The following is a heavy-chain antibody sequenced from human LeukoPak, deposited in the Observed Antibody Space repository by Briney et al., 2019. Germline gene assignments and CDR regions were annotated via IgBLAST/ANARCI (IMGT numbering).Heavy chain of an antibody. CDR3: ARLDGYNLNVDY. Sequence: PSETLSLTCTVSGGSISSYYWSWIRQPPGKGLEWIGYIYTSGSTNYNPSLKSRVTISVDTSKNQFSLKLSSVTAADTAVYYCARLDGYNLNVDYWGQGTLVTVSS. CDR1: GGSISSYY. D-gene: IGHD5-24*01. CDR2: IYTSGST. V-gene: IGHV4-4*09. J-gene: IGHJ4*02.